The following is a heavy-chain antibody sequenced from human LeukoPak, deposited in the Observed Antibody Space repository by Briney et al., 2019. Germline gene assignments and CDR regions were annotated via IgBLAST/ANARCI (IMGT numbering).Heavy chain of an antibody. Sequence: PSETLSLTCTVSGCSISSSCYYWGWIRQPPGKGLEWIVSIYYSGSTYYNPSLKSRVTISVDMSKNQFSLKLSSVTAADTAVYYCARHKWELRTDWFDPWGQGTLVTVSS. CDR1: GCSISSSCYY. CDR3: ARHKWELRTDWFDP. J-gene: IGHJ5*02. D-gene: IGHD1-26*01. CDR2: IYYSGST. V-gene: IGHV4-39*01.